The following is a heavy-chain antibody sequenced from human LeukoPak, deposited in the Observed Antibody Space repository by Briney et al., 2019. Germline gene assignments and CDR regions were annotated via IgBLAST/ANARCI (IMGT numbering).Heavy chain of an antibody. CDR3: ARDAGIAVAATIYYGMDV. J-gene: IGHJ6*02. D-gene: IGHD6-19*01. Sequence: PGGSLRLSCAASGFTFSSYAMHWVRQAPGKGLEWVAVIWYAGSNKFYADSVKGRFTLSRDGSKNTVYLQMTSLRAEDTAVYYCARDAGIAVAATIYYGMDVWGQGTTVTVSS. V-gene: IGHV3-33*01. CDR2: IWYAGSNK. CDR1: GFTFSSYA.